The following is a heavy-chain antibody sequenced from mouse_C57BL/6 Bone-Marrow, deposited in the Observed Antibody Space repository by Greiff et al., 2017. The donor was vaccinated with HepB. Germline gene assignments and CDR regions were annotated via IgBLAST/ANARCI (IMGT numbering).Heavy chain of an antibody. Sequence: EVQLVESGGGLVQPGGSMKLSCVASGFTFSNYWMNWVRQSPEKGLEWVAQIRLKSDNYATHYAESVKGRFTISRDDSKSSVYLQMNNLRAEDTGIYYCTAATVVATNWGQGTTLTVSS. CDR1: GFTFSNYW. CDR2: IRLKSDNYAT. J-gene: IGHJ2*01. D-gene: IGHD1-1*01. CDR3: TAATVVATN. V-gene: IGHV6-3*01.